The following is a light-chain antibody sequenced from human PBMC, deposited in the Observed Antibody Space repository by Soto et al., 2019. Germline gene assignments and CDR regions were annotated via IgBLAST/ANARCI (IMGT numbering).Light chain of an antibody. V-gene: IGKV3-11*01. CDR3: QHRGVWPLT. J-gene: IGKJ4*01. Sequence: EIVLTQSPATLSLSPGERAALSCRASQGVGRFLAWYQQKPGQAPRLLIYDASNRATGIPARFSGSGSETDFTLAIDNLEPVDFAVYSSQHRGVWPLTFGGGTKV. CDR1: QGVGRF. CDR2: DAS.